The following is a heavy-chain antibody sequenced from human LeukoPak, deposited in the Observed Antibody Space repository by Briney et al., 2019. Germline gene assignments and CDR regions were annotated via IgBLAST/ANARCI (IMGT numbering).Heavy chain of an antibody. Sequence: GESLKISCKGSGYSFTSYWIGWVRQMPGKGLEWMGIIYPGDSDTRYSPSFQGQVTISADKSISTAYLQWSSLKASDTAMYYCARLKYCSSTSCRIQTDFDYWGQGTLVTVSS. CDR1: GYSFTSYW. D-gene: IGHD2-2*01. V-gene: IGHV5-51*01. CDR3: ARLKYCSSTSCRIQTDFDY. J-gene: IGHJ4*02. CDR2: IYPGDSDT.